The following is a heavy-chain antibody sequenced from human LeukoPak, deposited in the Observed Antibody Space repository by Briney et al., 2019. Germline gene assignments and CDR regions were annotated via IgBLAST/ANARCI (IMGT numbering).Heavy chain of an antibody. D-gene: IGHD2-21*01. V-gene: IGHV4-38-2*01. CDR3: ASRPYCGGDCYPGYFDY. CDR1: GYSISSGYY. CDR2: IYHSGST. J-gene: IGHJ4*02. Sequence: SQTLSLTCAVSGYSISSGYYWGWIRQPPGKGLEWIGSIYHSGSTYYNPSLKGRVTISVDTSKNQFSLKLSSVTAADTAVYYCASRPYCGGDCYPGYFDYWGQGTLVTVSS.